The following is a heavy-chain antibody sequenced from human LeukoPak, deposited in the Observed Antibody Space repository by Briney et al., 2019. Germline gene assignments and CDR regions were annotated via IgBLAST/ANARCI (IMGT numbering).Heavy chain of an antibody. J-gene: IGHJ4*02. V-gene: IGHV3-23*01. Sequence: GGSLRLFCSASGFTFTSSGMSWVRQAPGKGLEWVSAISGSGGSTYYADSVRGRLTISRDNSKNTLYLQMNSLRAEDTAVYYCAKSYYGDYGNFDYWGQGTLVTVSS. CDR3: AKSYYGDYGNFDY. CDR1: GFTFTSSG. CDR2: ISGSGGST. D-gene: IGHD4-17*01.